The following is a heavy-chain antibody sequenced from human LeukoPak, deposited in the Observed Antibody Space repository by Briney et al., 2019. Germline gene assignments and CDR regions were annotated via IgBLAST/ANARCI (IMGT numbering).Heavy chain of an antibody. CDR3: ARSSGSYGRSVVD. CDR1: GGSISNYY. V-gene: IGHV4-59*12. Sequence: SETLSLTCTVSGGSISNYYWSWIRQPPGKGLEWIGYIYYSGSTNYNPSLKSRVTISVDTSKNQFSLKLSSVTAADTAVYYCARSSGSYGRSVVDWGQGTLVTVSS. CDR2: IYYSGST. D-gene: IGHD1-26*01. J-gene: IGHJ4*02.